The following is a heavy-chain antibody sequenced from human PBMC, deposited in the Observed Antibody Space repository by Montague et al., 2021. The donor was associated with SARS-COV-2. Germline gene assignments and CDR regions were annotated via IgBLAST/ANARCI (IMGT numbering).Heavy chain of an antibody. Sequence: SETLSLTCAVYGGPLSGAYWSWIRQSPGKGLELIGEVNHSGVTNYNPSLKSRVAISVDTSKNQISLRLNSVTAADTAVYYCARALFSRRGVYITTYYYSYYMDAWGTGTTVTVSS. CDR2: VNHSGVT. CDR1: GGPLSGAY. D-gene: IGHD3-10*01. J-gene: IGHJ6*03. CDR3: ARALFSRRGVYITTYYYSYYMDA. V-gene: IGHV4-34*01.